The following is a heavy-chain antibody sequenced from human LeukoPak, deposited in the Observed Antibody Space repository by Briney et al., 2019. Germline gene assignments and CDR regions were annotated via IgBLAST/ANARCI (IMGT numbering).Heavy chain of an antibody. CDR2: INPNSGGT. D-gene: IGHD4-23*01. CDR1: GYTFTGYY. Sequence: GASVKVSCKASGYTFTGYYMHWVRQAPGQGLEWMGRINPNSGGTNYAQKFQGRVTMTRDTSISTAYMELSRLRSDDTAVYYCARVGDHGGNMGVDYWGQGTLVTVSS. CDR3: ARVGDHGGNMGVDY. J-gene: IGHJ4*02. V-gene: IGHV1-2*06.